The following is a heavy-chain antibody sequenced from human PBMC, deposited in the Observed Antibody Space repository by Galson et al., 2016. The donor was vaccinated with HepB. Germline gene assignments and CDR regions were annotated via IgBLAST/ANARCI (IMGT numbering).Heavy chain of an antibody. CDR3: ARGVRLGYTTWWLYF. Sequence: SLRLSCAASEFTFSSYAMHWVRQAPGKGLEWVAVIWYDGSETYYADAVKGRFTISRDNSKNTVFLEMSSLRDEDTALYYCARGVRLGYTTWWLYFWGQGTLVTVST. CDR1: EFTFSSYA. CDR2: IWYDGSET. V-gene: IGHV3-33*01. J-gene: IGHJ4*02. D-gene: IGHD2-15*01.